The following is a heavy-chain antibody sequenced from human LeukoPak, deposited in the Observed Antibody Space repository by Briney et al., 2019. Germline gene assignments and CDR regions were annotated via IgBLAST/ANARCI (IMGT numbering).Heavy chain of an antibody. D-gene: IGHD3-22*01. Sequence: ASVKVSCKXSGYTFTGYYMHWVRQAPRQGLEWMGRINPNSGGTNYAQKFQGRVTMTRDTSISTAYMELSRLRSDDTAVYYCARVRRYYDSSGYYYFDYWGQGTLVTVSS. CDR3: ARVRRYYDSSGYYYFDY. V-gene: IGHV1-2*06. CDR1: GYTFTGYY. J-gene: IGHJ4*02. CDR2: INPNSGGT.